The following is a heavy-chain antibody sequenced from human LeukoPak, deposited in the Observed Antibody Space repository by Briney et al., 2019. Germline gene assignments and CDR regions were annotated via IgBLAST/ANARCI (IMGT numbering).Heavy chain of an antibody. V-gene: IGHV1-2*02. CDR1: GYTFTGYY. CDR3: ARVGVGLLLTGHHPFDY. J-gene: IGHJ4*02. CDR2: INPNSGGT. D-gene: IGHD3-9*01. Sequence: ASVKVSCKASGYTFTGYYMHWVRQAPGLGLEWMGWINPNSGGTNYAQKFQGRVTMTRDTSISTAYMELSRLRSDDTAVYYCARVGVGLLLTGHHPFDYWGQGTLVTVSS.